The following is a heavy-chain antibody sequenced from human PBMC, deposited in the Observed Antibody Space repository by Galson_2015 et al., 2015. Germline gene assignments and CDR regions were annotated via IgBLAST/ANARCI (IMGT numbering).Heavy chain of an antibody. CDR2: IKCDGSEK. CDR3: VRALAHITMIVVVITFDY. V-gene: IGHV3-52*01. D-gene: IGHD3-22*01. CDR1: GFTFSSSW. J-gene: IGHJ4*02. Sequence: SLRLSCAASGFTFSSSWMHWVCQAPEKGLEWVADIKCDGSEKYYVDSVKGRLTISRDNAKNSLYLQVNSLRAEDMTVYYCVRALAHITMIVVVITFDYWGQGTLVTVSS.